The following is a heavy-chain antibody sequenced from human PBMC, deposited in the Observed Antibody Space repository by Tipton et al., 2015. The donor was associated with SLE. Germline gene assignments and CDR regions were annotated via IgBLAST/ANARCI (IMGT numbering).Heavy chain of an antibody. J-gene: IGHJ4*02. D-gene: IGHD1-1*01. CDR3: ARAGTSDTTAPTDFDS. Sequence: TLSLTCTVSGDSFTTTSYYWGWIRQSPGKGLEWIGSIYYTGRTYYNMSLKSRVTISVDTPKNQFSLSLHSVTAADMAVYYCARAGTSDTTAPTDFDSWGQGTLVTVSS. CDR2: IYYTGRT. CDR1: GDSFTTTSYY. V-gene: IGHV4-39*01.